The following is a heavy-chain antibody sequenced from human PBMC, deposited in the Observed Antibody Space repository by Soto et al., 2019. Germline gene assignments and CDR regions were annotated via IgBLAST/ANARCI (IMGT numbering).Heavy chain of an antibody. Sequence: SETLSLTCTVSGGSISSGGYYWSWIRQHPGKGLEWIGYIYYSGSTYYNPSLKSRVTISVDTSKNQFSLKLSSVTAADTAVYYCARSRSYYVEDFQKWGQGTLVTVSS. CDR2: IYYSGST. CDR3: ARSRSYYVEDFQK. J-gene: IGHJ1*01. V-gene: IGHV4-31*03. D-gene: IGHD1-26*01. CDR1: GGSISSGGYY.